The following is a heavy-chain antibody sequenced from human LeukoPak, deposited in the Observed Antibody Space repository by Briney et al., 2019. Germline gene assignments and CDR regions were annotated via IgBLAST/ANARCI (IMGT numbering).Heavy chain of an antibody. CDR3: ARYSYDLGNFCQFDF. V-gene: IGHV4-61*01. CDR2: FYYTGST. J-gene: IGHJ4*02. Sequence: PSETLSLTCTVSGVSLSRGTFYWSWIRQPPGKGLEWIGYFYYTGSTHYNPSLKSRVTISADTSRNQFSLKLSSVTAADTAVYYCARYSYDLGNFCQFDFWGQGTLVTVSS. D-gene: IGHD3-10*01. CDR1: GVSLSRGTFY.